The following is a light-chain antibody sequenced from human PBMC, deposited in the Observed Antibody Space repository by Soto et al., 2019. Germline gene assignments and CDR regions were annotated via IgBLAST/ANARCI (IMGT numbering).Light chain of an antibody. Sequence: IVLTQSPATLSLSPWERAGLSFMASQSVSNNLAWYQQKPGQPPRLLIFGASTRATGIPARFSGSGSEAEFALTISTLQSEDFAVYYCQQYSVWPLTFGGGTKVDIK. CDR3: QQYSVWPLT. CDR2: GAS. V-gene: IGKV3D-15*01. J-gene: IGKJ4*01. CDR1: QSVSNN.